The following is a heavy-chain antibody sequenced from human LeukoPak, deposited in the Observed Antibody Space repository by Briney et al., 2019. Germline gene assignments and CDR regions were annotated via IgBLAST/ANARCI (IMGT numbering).Heavy chain of an antibody. CDR2: ISGSGGST. Sequence: GGSLRLSCAASGFTFSSYAMSWVRQAPGKGLEWVSAISGSGGSTYYADSVKGRFTISRDNSKNTLYLQMNSLRAEDTAVYYCARDNSRGGYSYGSQGYWGQGTLVTVSS. J-gene: IGHJ4*02. CDR1: GFTFSSYA. D-gene: IGHD5-18*01. V-gene: IGHV3-23*01. CDR3: ARDNSRGGYSYGSQGY.